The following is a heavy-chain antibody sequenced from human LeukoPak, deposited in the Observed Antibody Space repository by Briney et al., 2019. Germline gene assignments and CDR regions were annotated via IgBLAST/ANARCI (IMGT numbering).Heavy chain of an antibody. D-gene: IGHD1-26*01. CDR1: GVSISSYY. CDR3: ARHPFATPFDY. J-gene: IGHJ4*02. V-gene: IGHV4-59*08. CDR2: IYYTGDT. Sequence: PSETLSLTCTVSGVSISSYYWSWIRQPPGKGLEWIGYIYYTGDTNCNPSLKSRVTVSLDTSKSQVSLRLSSVTAADTAVYYCARHPFATPFDYWGQGTLVTVSS.